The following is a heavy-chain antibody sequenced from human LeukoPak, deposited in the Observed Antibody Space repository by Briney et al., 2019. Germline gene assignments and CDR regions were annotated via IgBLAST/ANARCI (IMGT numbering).Heavy chain of an antibody. Sequence: PGGSLRLSCAASGFTVSSNYMSWVRQAPGKGLEWVSVIYSGGSTYYADSVKGRFTISRDNSKNTLYLQTNSLRAEDTAVYYCARVRRITMIVVVISNSVPDAFDIWGQGTMVTVSS. CDR2: IYSGGST. J-gene: IGHJ3*02. CDR3: ARVRRITMIVVVISNSVPDAFDI. CDR1: GFTVSSNY. V-gene: IGHV3-66*01. D-gene: IGHD3-22*01.